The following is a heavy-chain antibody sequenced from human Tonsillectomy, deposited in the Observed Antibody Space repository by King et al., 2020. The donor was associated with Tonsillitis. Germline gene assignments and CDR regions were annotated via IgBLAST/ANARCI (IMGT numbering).Heavy chain of an antibody. J-gene: IGHJ4*02. CDR3: ASDLERYFDWLLSY. V-gene: IGHV1-46*01. CDR2: INPSGGST. D-gene: IGHD3-9*01. CDR1: GYTFTSYY. Sequence: VQLVESGAEVKKPGASVKVSCKASGYTFTSYYMHWVRQAPGQVLEWMGIINPSGGSTSSAQKFQGRVTMTRDTSTSTDDMELSSLRSEDTAVYYCASDLERYFDWLLSYWGQGTLVTVSS.